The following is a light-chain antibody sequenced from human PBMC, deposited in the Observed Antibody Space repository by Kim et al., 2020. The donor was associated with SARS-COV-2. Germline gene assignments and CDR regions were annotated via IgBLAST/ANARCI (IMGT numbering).Light chain of an antibody. J-gene: IGLJ1*01. CDR2: DVN. CDR1: NSDIGTYNY. Sequence: QSALTQPASVSGSPGQSITISCTGTNSDIGTYNYVSWYQQYPGKAPKLMIHDVNERPSGVSNRFSGSKSGNTASLTISGLQAEDEADYYCCSYTSSDSYVFGTGTKVTVL. V-gene: IGLV2-14*03. CDR3: CSYTSSDSYV.